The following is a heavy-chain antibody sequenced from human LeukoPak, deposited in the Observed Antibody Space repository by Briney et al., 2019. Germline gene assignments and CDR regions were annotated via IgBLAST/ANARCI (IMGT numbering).Heavy chain of an antibody. D-gene: IGHD5-12*01. CDR1: GFTFSDHY. CDR2: FSRGGSTI. Sequence: PGGSLRLSCAASGFTFSDHYVSWIRQAPGKGLEWVSYFSRGGSTIYVADSVKGRFTISRDNARNSLHLQMNNLTAEDTAVYFCAREISSATGHCLDVWGQGTTVTVSS. J-gene: IGHJ6*02. V-gene: IGHV3-11*01. CDR3: AREISSATGHCLDV.